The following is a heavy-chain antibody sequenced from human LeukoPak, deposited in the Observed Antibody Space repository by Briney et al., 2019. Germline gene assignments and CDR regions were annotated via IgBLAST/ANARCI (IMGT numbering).Heavy chain of an antibody. CDR2: IKWKSDFI. CDR3: AKDLARPTSPRVYALDS. J-gene: IGHJ3*01. V-gene: IGHV3-9*02. Sequence: PDRPLRFSCAGSGFTSGDYIICWGRKAPRNGEGRGRNIKWKSDFIAYADSGRDRFIISRDNARNSVYLQVSSLGPEDTAFYYCAKDLARPTSPRVYALDSWGRGTVVTVSS. D-gene: IGHD3-16*01. CDR1: GFTSGDYI.